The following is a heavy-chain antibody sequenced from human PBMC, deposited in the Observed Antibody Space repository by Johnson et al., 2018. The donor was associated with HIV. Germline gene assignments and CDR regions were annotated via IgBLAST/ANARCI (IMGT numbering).Heavy chain of an antibody. CDR2: ISWDGGST. CDR3: ARGGSSCYYLDAFDI. D-gene: IGHD6-13*01. Sequence: EVQLVESGGVVVQPGGSLRLSYAASGFTFDDYTMHWVRQAPGKGLEWVSLISWDGGSTYYADSVKGRFTISRDNSKNTLYLQMNSLRAEDTAVYYCARGGSSCYYLDAFDIWDQGTMVTVSS. J-gene: IGHJ3*02. V-gene: IGHV3-43*01. CDR1: GFTFDDYT.